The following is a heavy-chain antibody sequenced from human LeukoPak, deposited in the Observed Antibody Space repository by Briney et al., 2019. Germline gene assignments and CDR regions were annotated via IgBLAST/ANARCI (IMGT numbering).Heavy chain of an antibody. CDR2: IWYDGSNK. CDR3: ARDGCTRRDGYYWSFDY. Sequence: GGSLRLSCAASEFTSSSYGMHWVRQAPGKGLDWVAVIWYDGSNKYYADSVKGRFTISRDNSKNTLYLQMNRLRAEDTAVYYCARDGCTRRDGYYWSFDYWGQGTLVTVSS. CDR1: EFTSSSYG. V-gene: IGHV3-33*01. J-gene: IGHJ4*02. D-gene: IGHD5-24*01.